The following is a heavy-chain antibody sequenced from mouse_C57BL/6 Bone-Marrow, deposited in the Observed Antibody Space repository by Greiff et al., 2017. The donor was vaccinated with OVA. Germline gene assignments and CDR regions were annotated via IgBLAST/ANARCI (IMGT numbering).Heavy chain of an antibody. D-gene: IGHD3-1*01. V-gene: IGHV1-81*01. CDR2: IYPRSGNT. Sequence: VQLQQSGAELARPGASVKLSCKASGYTFTSYGISWVKQRTGQGLEWIGEIYPRSGNTYYNEKFKGKATLTADKSSSTAYMKLRSLTSEDSAVYFCARSRSGWYFDVWGTGTTVTVSS. CDR1: GYTFTSYG. CDR3: ARSRSGWYFDV. J-gene: IGHJ1*03.